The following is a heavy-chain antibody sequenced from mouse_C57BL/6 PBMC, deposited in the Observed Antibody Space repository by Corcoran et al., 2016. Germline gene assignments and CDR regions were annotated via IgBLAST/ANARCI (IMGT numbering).Heavy chain of an antibody. CDR2: IYPGDGDT. CDR3: ASEGDGYYFDY. Sequence: QVQLQQSGAELVKPGASVKISCKASGYAFSSYWMNWVKQRPGKGLEWIGQIYPGDGDTNYNGKFKGKATLTADKSSSTAYMQLSSLTSEDSAVYFGASEGDGYYFDYWGQGTTLTVSS. CDR1: GYAFSSYW. J-gene: IGHJ2*01. D-gene: IGHD3-3*01. V-gene: IGHV1-80*01.